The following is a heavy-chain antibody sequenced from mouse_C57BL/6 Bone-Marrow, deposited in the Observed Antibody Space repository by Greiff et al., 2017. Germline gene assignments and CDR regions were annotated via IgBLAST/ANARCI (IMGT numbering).Heavy chain of an antibody. V-gene: IGHV1-55*01. CDR1: GYTFTSYW. CDR3: ARATY. CDR2: IYPGSGST. J-gene: IGHJ3*01. Sequence: VQLQQPGAELVKPGASVKMSCKASGYTFTSYWITWVKQRPGQGLEWIGDIYPGSGSTNYNEKFKGKATLTVDTSSSTAYMQHSTLTSEDSAVYHCARATYWGQGTLVTVSA.